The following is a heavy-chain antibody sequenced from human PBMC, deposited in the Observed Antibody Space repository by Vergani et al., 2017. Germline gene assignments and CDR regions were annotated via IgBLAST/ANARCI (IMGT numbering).Heavy chain of an antibody. CDR2: ISATGSHK. V-gene: IGHV3-11*04. D-gene: IGHD6-13*01. CDR3: ARGNLAATGIDS. Sequence: VQLVESGGGLVQPGGSLRLSCAGSGFTFSDYYVTWIRQAPGKGLECVSYISATGSHKYYTDAVRGRFTISRDNARNSVDLQMKSLRVEDTAVYYCARGNLAATGIDSWGQGTQVSVSS. CDR1: GFTFSDYY. J-gene: IGHJ4*02.